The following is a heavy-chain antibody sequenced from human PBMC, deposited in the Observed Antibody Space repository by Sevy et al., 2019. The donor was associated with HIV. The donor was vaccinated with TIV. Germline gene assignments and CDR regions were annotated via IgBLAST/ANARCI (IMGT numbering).Heavy chain of an antibody. V-gene: IGHV3-23*01. J-gene: IGHJ4*02. CDR3: AKDGGVGATKPCFDY. Sequence: GGSLRLSCAASGFTFSSYAMSWVRQAPGKGLEWVSAISCSGGSTYYADSVKGRFTISRDNSKNTLYLQMNSLRAEDTAVYYCAKDGGVGATKPCFDYWGQGTLVTVSS. D-gene: IGHD1-26*01. CDR1: GFTFSSYA. CDR2: ISCSGGST.